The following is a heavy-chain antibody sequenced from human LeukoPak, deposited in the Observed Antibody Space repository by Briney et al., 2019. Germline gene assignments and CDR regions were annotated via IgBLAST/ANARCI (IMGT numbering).Heavy chain of an antibody. CDR3: ARERLRYFGY. J-gene: IGHJ4*02. CDR2: INTSGGST. D-gene: IGHD3-9*01. CDR1: GYTFTSYY. Sequence: GASVKVSCKASGYTFTSYYMHWVRQAPGQGLEWMGIINTSGGSTTYAQKFQGRVSMTRDTSTSTVYLEVSSLRSEDTAVYYCARERLRYFGYWGQGTLVTVSS. V-gene: IGHV1-46*01.